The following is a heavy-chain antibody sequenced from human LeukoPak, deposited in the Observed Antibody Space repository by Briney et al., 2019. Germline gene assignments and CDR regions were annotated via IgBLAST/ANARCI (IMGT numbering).Heavy chain of an antibody. CDR1: GGSISRGGYY. V-gene: IGHV4-31*03. CDR2: IYYSGST. D-gene: IGHD3-10*01. CDR3: ARELMVRGVILTHNWFDP. Sequence: SETLSLTCTVSGGSISRGGYYWSWIRQHPGKGLEWIGYIYYSGSTYCNPSLKSRVTISVDTSKNQFSLKLSSVTAADTAVYYCARELMVRGVILTHNWFDPWGQGTLVTVSS. J-gene: IGHJ5*02.